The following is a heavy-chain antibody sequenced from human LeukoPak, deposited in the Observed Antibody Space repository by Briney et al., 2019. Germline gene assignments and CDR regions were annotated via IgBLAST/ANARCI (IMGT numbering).Heavy chain of an antibody. CDR3: ARVLVLPGAFDI. Sequence: GRSLRLSCAASGFTFSSYGMHWVRQAPGKGLEWVAVISYDGSNKYYVDSVKGRFTISRDNSKNTLYLQMNSLRAEDTAVYYRARVLVLPGAFDIWGQGTMVTVSS. CDR1: GFTFSSYG. V-gene: IGHV3-30*03. J-gene: IGHJ3*02. D-gene: IGHD2-15*01. CDR2: ISYDGSNK.